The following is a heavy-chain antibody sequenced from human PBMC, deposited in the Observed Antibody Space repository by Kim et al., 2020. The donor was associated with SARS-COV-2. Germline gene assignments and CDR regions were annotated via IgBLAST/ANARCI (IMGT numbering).Heavy chain of an antibody. J-gene: IGHJ6*02. CDR1: GYTFTSYD. CDR3: ARESQVGATGYGMDV. V-gene: IGHV1-8*01. Sequence: ASVKVSCKASGYTFTSYDINCVRQATGQGLEWMGWMNPNSGNTGYAQKFQGRVTMTRNTSISTAYMELSSLRSEDTAVYYCARESQVGATGYGMDVWGQGTTVTVSS. CDR2: MNPNSGNT. D-gene: IGHD1-26*01.